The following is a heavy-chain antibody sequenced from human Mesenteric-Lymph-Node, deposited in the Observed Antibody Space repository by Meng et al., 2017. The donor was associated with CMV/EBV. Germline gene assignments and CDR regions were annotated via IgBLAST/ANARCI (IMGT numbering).Heavy chain of an antibody. CDR3: VTNVDCSGGCCRNY. D-gene: IGHD2-15*01. CDR2: INGDGTSS. CDR1: GFTFSGDW. J-gene: IGHJ4*02. Sequence: GESLKISCAASGFTFSGDWMHWVRQAPGKGLMLVSRINGDGTSSGYADSVKGRFTISRDNANNMLYLQLDRLRAEDTAVYYCVTNVDCSGGCCRNYWGQGTLVTVSS. V-gene: IGHV3-74*01.